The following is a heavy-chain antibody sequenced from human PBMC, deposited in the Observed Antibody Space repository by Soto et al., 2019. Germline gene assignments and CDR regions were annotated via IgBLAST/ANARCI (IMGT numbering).Heavy chain of an antibody. J-gene: IGHJ4*02. CDR1: GGSISSSNW. CDR2: IYHSGST. V-gene: IGHV4-4*02. Sequence: WETLSLTCAVSGGSISSSNWWSWVRQPPGKGLEWIGEIYHSGSTNYNPSLKSRVTISVDKSKNQFSLKLSSVTAADTAVYYCARGPPGLIAAAGTVVNYWGQGTLVTVSS. CDR3: ARGPPGLIAAAGTVVNY. D-gene: IGHD6-13*01.